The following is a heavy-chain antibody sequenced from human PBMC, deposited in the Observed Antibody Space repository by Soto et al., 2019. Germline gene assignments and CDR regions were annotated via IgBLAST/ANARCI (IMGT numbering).Heavy chain of an antibody. Sequence: SVKVSCKASGGTFSSYAISWVRQAPGQGLEWMGGIIPIFGTANYAQKFQGRVTITADESTSTAYMELSSLRSEDTAVYYCARDDYYDSSGYYPEGEDCWGQGTTVTVYS. CDR1: GGTFSSYA. CDR3: ARDDYYDSSGYYPEGEDC. J-gene: IGHJ6*02. CDR2: IIPIFGTA. V-gene: IGHV1-69*13. D-gene: IGHD3-22*01.